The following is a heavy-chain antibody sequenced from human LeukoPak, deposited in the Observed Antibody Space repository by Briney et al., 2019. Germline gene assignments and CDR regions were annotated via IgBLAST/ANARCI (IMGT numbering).Heavy chain of an antibody. J-gene: IGHJ4*02. Sequence: GGSLRLSCTASGFTFDDYAMHWVRQAPGRGLEWVSGISWNSGSIGYADSVKGRFTISRDNAKNSLYLQMSSLRAEDTALYYCAKDIYTSSWYFLDYWGQGTLVTVSS. CDR3: AKDIYTSSWYFLDY. CDR1: GFTFDDYA. D-gene: IGHD6-13*01. CDR2: ISWNSGSI. V-gene: IGHV3-9*01.